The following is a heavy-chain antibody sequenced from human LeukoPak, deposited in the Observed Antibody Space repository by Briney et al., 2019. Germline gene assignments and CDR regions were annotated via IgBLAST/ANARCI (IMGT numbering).Heavy chain of an antibody. CDR1: GFTFSRYW. CDR2: IKQDGSEA. CDR3: ARFYCSSTSCLEDY. Sequence: GGSLRLSCAASGFTFSRYWMAWVRQAPGKGLEWVANIKQDGSEAVYVDSVRGRFTISRDNAKNTLYLQMNSLRAEDTAVYYCARFYCSSTSCLEDYWGQGTLVTVSS. V-gene: IGHV3-7*01. J-gene: IGHJ4*02. D-gene: IGHD2-2*01.